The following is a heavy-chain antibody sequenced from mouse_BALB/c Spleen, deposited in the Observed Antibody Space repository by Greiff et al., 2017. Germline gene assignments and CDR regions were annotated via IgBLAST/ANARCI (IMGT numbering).Heavy chain of an antibody. CDR1: GYAFTNYL. CDR2: INPGSGGT. CDR3: ERGPLYGYDVRAWFAY. D-gene: IGHD2-2*01. Sequence: VKLQESGAELVRPGTSVKVSCKASGYAFTNYLIEWVKQRPGQGLEWIGVINPGSGGTNYNEKFKGKATLTADKSSSTAYMQLSSLTSDDSAVYFCERGPLYGYDVRAWFAYWGQGTLVTVSA. J-gene: IGHJ3*01. V-gene: IGHV1-54*01.